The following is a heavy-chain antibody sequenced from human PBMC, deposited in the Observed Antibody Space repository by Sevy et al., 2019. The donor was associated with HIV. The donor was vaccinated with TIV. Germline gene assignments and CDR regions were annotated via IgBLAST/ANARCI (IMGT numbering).Heavy chain of an antibody. Sequence: GGSLRLSCAASGFTFSSYGMHWVRQAPGKGLGWVAVIWYDGSNKYYADSVKGRFTISRDNSKNTLYLQMNSLRAEDTAVYYGARDLPGGGIDYWGQGTLVTVSS. D-gene: IGHD3-16*01. J-gene: IGHJ4*02. CDR2: IWYDGSNK. CDR3: ARDLPGGGIDY. V-gene: IGHV3-33*01. CDR1: GFTFSSYG.